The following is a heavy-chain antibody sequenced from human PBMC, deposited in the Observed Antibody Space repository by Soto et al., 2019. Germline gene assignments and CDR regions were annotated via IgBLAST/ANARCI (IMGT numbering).Heavy chain of an antibody. CDR1: GFTFSSYA. V-gene: IGHV3-30-3*01. Sequence: QVQLVESGGGVVQPGRSLRLSCAASGFTFSSYAMHWVRQAPGKGLEWVAVISYDGSNKYYADFVKGRFTISRDNSKNTLYLQMNSLSAEDTAVYYCASNYDFWSGYYDYWGQGTLVTVSS. D-gene: IGHD3-3*01. CDR3: ASNYDFWSGYYDY. CDR2: ISYDGSNK. J-gene: IGHJ4*02.